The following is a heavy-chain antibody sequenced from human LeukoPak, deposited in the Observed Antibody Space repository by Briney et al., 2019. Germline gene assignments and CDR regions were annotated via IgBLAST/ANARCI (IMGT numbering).Heavy chain of an antibody. CDR2: MNPDSGNS. Sequence: GASVKVSCKASGYTFTSYGISWVRQAPGQGLEYMGWMNPDSGNSGVAPRFQGRLTLTRDTSVATAHLQLSGLTSDDTAVYFCARQGRSRGVHQPYFDVWGQGTLVTVS. CDR1: GYTFTSYG. J-gene: IGHJ4*02. CDR3: ARQGRSRGVHQPYFDV. V-gene: IGHV1-8*02. D-gene: IGHD3-10*01.